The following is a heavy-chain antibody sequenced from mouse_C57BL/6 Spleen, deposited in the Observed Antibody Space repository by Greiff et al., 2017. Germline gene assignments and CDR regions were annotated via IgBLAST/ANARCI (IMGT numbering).Heavy chain of an antibody. D-gene: IGHD1-1*01. CDR3: AGCHGSSSYAMDY. V-gene: IGHV1-26*01. J-gene: IGHJ4*01. CDR2: INPNNGGT. Sequence: VQLQQSGPELVKPGASVKISCKASGYTFTDYYMNWVKQSHGKSLEWIGDINPNNGGTSYNQKFKGKATLTVDKSSSTAYMELRSLTSEDSAVYCCAGCHGSSSYAMDYWGQGTSVTVSS. CDR1: GYTFTDYY.